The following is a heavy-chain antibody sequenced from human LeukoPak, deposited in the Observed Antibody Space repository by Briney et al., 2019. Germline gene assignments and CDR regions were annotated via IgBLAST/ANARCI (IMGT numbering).Heavy chain of an antibody. V-gene: IGHV1-69*13. J-gene: IGHJ3*02. CDR2: IIPIFGTA. D-gene: IGHD2-2*01. CDR1: GGTFSSYA. CDR3: ARDVVVVPAAIWAFDI. Sequence: ASVKVSCKASGGTFSSYAISWVRQAPGQGLEWMGGIIPIFGTANYAQKFQGRVTITADESTSTAYMELGSLRSEDTAVYYCARDVVVVPAAIWAFDIWGQGTMVTVSS.